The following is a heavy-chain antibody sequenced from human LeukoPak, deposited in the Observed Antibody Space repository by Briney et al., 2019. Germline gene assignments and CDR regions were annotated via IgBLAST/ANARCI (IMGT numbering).Heavy chain of an antibody. CDR3: ARSAIERGLLDY. D-gene: IGHD2-21*01. CDR2: IIPIFGTA. J-gene: IGHJ4*02. CDR1: GGTSGSYA. Sequence: SVKVSCKASGGTSGSYAISWVRQAPGQGLEWMGGIIPIFGTANYAQKFQGRVTITADESTSTAYMELSSLRSEDTAVYYCARSAIERGLLDYWGQGTLVTVSS. V-gene: IGHV1-69*13.